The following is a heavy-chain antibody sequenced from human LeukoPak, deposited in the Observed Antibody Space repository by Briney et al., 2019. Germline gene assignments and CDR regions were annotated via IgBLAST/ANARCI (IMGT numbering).Heavy chain of an antibody. Sequence: GGSLRLSCAASGFTFSSYWMSWVRHAPGKGLEWVANIKQDGSEKYYVDSVKGRFTISRDNAKNSLYLQMDSLRAEDTAVYYCARVVEVPAAQYYYYYYYMDVWGKGTTVTVSS. CDR3: ARVVEVPAAQYYYYYYYMDV. CDR2: IKQDGSEK. D-gene: IGHD2-2*01. J-gene: IGHJ6*03. V-gene: IGHV3-7*01. CDR1: GFTFSSYW.